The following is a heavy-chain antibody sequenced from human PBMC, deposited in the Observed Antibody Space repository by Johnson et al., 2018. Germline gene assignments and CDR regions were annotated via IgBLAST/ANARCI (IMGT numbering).Heavy chain of an antibody. V-gene: IGHV3-11*01. CDR2: ISSVGRTI. D-gene: IGHD1-26*01. J-gene: IGHJ4*02. CDR3: ARIYHPSGISTIYDY. Sequence: QDQLVQSGGGLVEPRGSRRLPCAASGFTFRDYYMSWIRQAPGRGLDGVSYISSVGRTIYYADSVKGRFTISRDNAKNSLYLQMNSLRAEDMAVYFCARIYHPSGISTIYDYWGQGTLVTVSS. CDR1: GFTFRDYY.